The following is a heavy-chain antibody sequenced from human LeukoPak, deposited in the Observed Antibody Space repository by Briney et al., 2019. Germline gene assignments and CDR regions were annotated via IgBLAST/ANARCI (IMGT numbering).Heavy chain of an antibody. CDR1: GGSFSGYY. CDR3: ARGLYDYVWGSYQYYIDY. Sequence: SETLSLTCAVYGGSFSGYYWSWIRQPPGKGLEWIGEINHSGSTNYNPSLKSRVTISVDTSKNQFSLKLSSVTAADTAVYYCARGLYDYVWGSYQYYIDYWGQGTLVTVSS. CDR2: INHSGST. V-gene: IGHV4-34*01. D-gene: IGHD3-16*02. J-gene: IGHJ4*02.